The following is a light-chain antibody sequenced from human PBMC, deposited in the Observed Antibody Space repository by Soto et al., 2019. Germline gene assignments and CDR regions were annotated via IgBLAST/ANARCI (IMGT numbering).Light chain of an antibody. Sequence: DTQMTQSPSSLSASVGDRVTITCRASQTVINYLNWYQQKPGKAPQLLIYVESSLKSGVPSRFSGSGSGTDFTLNISNLQPEDVATYYCQQSYNTPYTFGGGTKLEI. CDR2: VES. J-gene: IGKJ2*01. V-gene: IGKV1-39*01. CDR1: QTVINY. CDR3: QQSYNTPYT.